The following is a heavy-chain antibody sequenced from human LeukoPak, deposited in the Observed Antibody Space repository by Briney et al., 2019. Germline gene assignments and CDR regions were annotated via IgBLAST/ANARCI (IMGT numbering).Heavy chain of an antibody. CDR3: ARLSATTHYYYYYYMDV. Sequence: SETLSLTCTVSGGSISSGSYYWSWIRQPAGKGLEWIGRIYTSGSTNYNPSLKSRVTISVDTSKNQFSLKLSSVTAADTAVYYCARLSATTHYYYYYYMDVWGKGTTVTISS. CDR1: GGSISSGSYY. CDR2: IYTSGST. J-gene: IGHJ6*03. D-gene: IGHD5-12*01. V-gene: IGHV4-61*02.